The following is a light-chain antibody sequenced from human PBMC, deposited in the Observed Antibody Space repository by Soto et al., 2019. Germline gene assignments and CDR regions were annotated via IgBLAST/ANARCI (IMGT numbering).Light chain of an antibody. CDR2: AAS. J-gene: IGKJ2*01. CDR3: QRSFSIPHT. Sequence: DIQMTQSPFSLSASVGDRVTISCRASQSGYRYLHWYQQKPWKAPKLLIYAASSLRSGVPARFSGSGAGTDFTLTISSRQPEDFATYYCQRSFSIPHTVGQGTKLEI. V-gene: IGKV1-39*01. CDR1: QSGYRY.